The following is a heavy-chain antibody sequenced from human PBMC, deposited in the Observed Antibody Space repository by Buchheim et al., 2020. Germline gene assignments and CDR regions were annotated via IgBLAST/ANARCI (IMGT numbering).Heavy chain of an antibody. CDR1: GFTFSSYW. J-gene: IGHJ4*02. V-gene: IGHV3-7*01. Sequence: EVQLVEFGGGLVQPGGSLRLSCAASGFTFSSYWMSWVRQAPGKGLEWVANIKQDGSEKYYVDSVKGRFTISRDNAKNSLYLQMNSLRAEDTAVYYCARDSVTMVRGVIIRGGLDYWGQGTL. CDR2: IKQDGSEK. D-gene: IGHD3-10*01. CDR3: ARDSVTMVRGVIIRGGLDY.